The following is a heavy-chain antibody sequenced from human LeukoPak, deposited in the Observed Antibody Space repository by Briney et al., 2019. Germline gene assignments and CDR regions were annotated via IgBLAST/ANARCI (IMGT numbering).Heavy chain of an antibody. J-gene: IGHJ4*02. V-gene: IGHV4-59*11. Sequence: SETLSLTCAVSGASMNTHYWSWIRQPPGKGLEWIGYMLDTVTTKDNPSLKSRFTLSADASKNQFSLRLISVTAADTAVYYCATIKRGNIFGYFDFWGQGIPVTVSS. D-gene: IGHD5-18*01. CDR1: GASMNTHY. CDR3: ATIKRGNIFGYFDF. CDR2: MLDTVTT.